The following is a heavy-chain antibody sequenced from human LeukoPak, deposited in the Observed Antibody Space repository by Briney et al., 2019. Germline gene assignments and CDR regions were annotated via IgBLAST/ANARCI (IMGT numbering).Heavy chain of an antibody. CDR1: GGTFSSYA. D-gene: IGHD1-26*01. V-gene: IGHV1-69*05. CDR2: IIPIFGTA. Sequence: SVKVSCKASGGTFSSYAISWVRQAPGQGLEWMGRIIPIFGTANYAQKFHGRVTITTDESTSTAYMELSSLRSEDTAVYYCARDSGSRYYYYMDVWGKGTTVTVSS. CDR3: ARDSGSRYYYYMDV. J-gene: IGHJ6*03.